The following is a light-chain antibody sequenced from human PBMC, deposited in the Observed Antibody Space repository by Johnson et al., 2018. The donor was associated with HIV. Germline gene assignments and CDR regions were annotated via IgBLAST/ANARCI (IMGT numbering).Light chain of an antibody. CDR2: DNN. J-gene: IGLJ1*01. Sequence: SVLTQPPSVSAAPGQKVTISCSGSSSNIGNNYVSWYQQLPGTAPKLLIYDNNKRPSGIPDRFSGSKSGTSATLGITGLQTGDEANYYCGTWDSSLSAPWVFGTGTNVTVL. CDR1: SSNIGNNY. CDR3: GTWDSSLSAPWV. V-gene: IGLV1-51*01.